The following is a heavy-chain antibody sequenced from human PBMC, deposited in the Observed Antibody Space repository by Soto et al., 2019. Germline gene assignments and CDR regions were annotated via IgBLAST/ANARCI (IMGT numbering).Heavy chain of an antibody. V-gene: IGHV4-39*01. CDR1: GGSISSSSYY. D-gene: IGHD6-13*01. CDR2: IYYSGST. J-gene: IGHJ6*02. Sequence: SETLSLTCTVSGGSISSSSYYWGWIRQPPGKGLEWIGSIYYSGSTYYNPSLKSRVTISVDTSKNQFSLKVTSVTAGDTAVYYCARLPGYSSSWWTRTYGMDVWGQGTTVT. CDR3: ARLPGYSSSWWTRTYGMDV.